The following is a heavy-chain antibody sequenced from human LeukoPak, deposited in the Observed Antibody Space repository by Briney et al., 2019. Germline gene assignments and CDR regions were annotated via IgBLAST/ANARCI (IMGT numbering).Heavy chain of an antibody. CDR3: ARGPRGPPQGFDY. CDR1: GFTFSDYA. CDR2: ISTSSSYI. V-gene: IGHV3-21*01. J-gene: IGHJ4*02. Sequence: GGSLRLSCATSGFTFSDYAMNWVRQPPGKGLEWVSYISTSSSYIYYANSVKGRFTISRDNTQNSLYLQMNSLTAEDTAIYYCARGPRGPPQGFDYWGQGTLVTVSS.